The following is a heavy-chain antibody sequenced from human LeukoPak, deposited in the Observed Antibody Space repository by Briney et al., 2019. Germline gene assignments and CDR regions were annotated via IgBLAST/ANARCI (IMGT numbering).Heavy chain of an antibody. CDR1: GFTFSSYW. J-gene: IGHJ4*02. CDR3: ARGSHYDDSSGYASGGFDY. V-gene: IGHV3-7*03. Sequence: GGSLRLSCAASGFTFSSYWMSWVRQAPGKGLEWVANIKQDGSERYYVDSVKGRFTIYRDNAKNSLYLQMNSLRAEDTAVYYCARGSHYDDSSGYASGGFDYWGQGTLVTVSS. CDR2: IKQDGSER. D-gene: IGHD3-22*01.